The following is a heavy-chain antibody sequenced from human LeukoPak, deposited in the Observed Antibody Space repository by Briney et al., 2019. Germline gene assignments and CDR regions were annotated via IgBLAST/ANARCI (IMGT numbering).Heavy chain of an antibody. CDR1: GYTFTSYY. D-gene: IGHD2/OR15-2a*01. CDR3: AREVPENFNFDY. Sequence: ASVKVSCKASGYTFTSYYTHWVRQAPGQGLEWMGIIKPSGGSTLYAQKFQGRVTVTSDMSTSTVYVELSSLRSEDTAVYYCAREVPENFNFDYWGQGTLVAVSS. V-gene: IGHV1-46*01. J-gene: IGHJ4*02. CDR2: IKPSGGST.